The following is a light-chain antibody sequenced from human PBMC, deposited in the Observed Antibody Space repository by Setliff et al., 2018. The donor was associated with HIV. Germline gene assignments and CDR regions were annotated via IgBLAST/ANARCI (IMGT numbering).Light chain of an antibody. J-gene: IGLJ1*01. V-gene: IGLV2-14*03. CDR2: DVS. CDR1: SSDVGSYNF. Sequence: QSALTQPASVSGSPGQSITISCSGTSSDVGSYNFVSWYQQHPGKAPQLIIYDVSQRPSGVSSRFSGSKSGNTASLTISGLQAEDQADYYCCSYTSSLTYVFGTGTKGTVL. CDR3: CSYTSSLTYV.